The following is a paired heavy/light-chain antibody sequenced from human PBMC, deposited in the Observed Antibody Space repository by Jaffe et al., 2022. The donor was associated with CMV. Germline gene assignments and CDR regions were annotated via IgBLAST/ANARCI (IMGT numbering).Light chain of an antibody. V-gene: IGKV3-20*01. Sequence: EIVLTQSPGTLSMSPGERATLSCRASQSVSSNYLAWYQQKPGQAPRLLIFGASSRATGIPDRFSGSGSGTDFTVTISRLEPEDFAVYYCQQYGSSPLTFGGGTKVEI. CDR2: GAS. CDR3: QQYGSSPLT. J-gene: IGKJ4*01. CDR1: QSVSSNY.
Heavy chain of an antibody. V-gene: IGHV3-23*01. CDR3: AKDLGGSIAARPQRVGYSYYYGMDV. CDR2: ISDSGGST. J-gene: IGHJ6*02. Sequence: EVQLLESGGGLVQPGGSLRLSCAASGFSFKNYAMSWVRQAPGEGLEWVSGISDSGGSTYYADSVKGRFTMSRDNSKNTLYLQMNSLRVEDTAVYYCAKDLGGSIAARPQRVGYSYYYGMDVWGQGTTVTVSS. D-gene: IGHD6-6*01. CDR1: GFSFKNYA.